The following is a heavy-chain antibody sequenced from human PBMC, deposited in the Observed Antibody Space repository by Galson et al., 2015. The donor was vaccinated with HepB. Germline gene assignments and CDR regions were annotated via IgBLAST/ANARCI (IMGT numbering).Heavy chain of an antibody. V-gene: IGHV4-30-4*01. CDR1: GGSISSGDYY. J-gene: IGHJ4*02. CDR2: IYYSGST. Sequence: LSLTCTVSGGSISSGDYYWSWIRQPPGKGLEWIGYIYYSGSTYYNPSLKSRVTISVDTSKNQFSLKLSSVTAADTAVYYCARTTYSSGYTFDYWGQGTLVTVSS. D-gene: IGHD3-22*01. CDR3: ARTTYSSGYTFDY.